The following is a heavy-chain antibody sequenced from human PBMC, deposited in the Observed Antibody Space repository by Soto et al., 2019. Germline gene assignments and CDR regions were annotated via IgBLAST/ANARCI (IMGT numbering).Heavy chain of an antibody. J-gene: IGHJ3*02. CDR2: IYYSGST. Sequence: SETLSLTCTVSGGSISSYYWSWIRQPPGKGLEWIGYIYYSGSTNYNPSLKSRVTISVDTSKNQFSLKLSSVTAADTAVYYCARLLGPGAFDIWGQGTMVTVSS. V-gene: IGHV4-59*08. CDR3: ARLLGPGAFDI. CDR1: GGSISSYY. D-gene: IGHD3-16*01.